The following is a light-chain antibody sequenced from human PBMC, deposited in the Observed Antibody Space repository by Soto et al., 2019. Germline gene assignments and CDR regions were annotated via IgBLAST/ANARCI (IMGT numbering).Light chain of an antibody. Sequence: EIVLTQSPATLSLSPGQRATLSCRANQSISNYLAWYQQKPGQAPSLLIYDASNRPTGVPARFRASGAGPDFPLTISSLEPEDFAVYYCQQRSNWPPLPFGGGTKVEIK. V-gene: IGKV3-11*01. CDR3: QQRSNWPPLP. CDR2: DAS. J-gene: IGKJ4*01. CDR1: QSISNY.